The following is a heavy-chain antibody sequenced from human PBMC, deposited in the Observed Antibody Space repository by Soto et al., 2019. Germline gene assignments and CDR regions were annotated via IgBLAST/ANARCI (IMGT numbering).Heavy chain of an antibody. D-gene: IGHD3-10*01. CDR1: GFTFRSYS. CDR3: ARVSGSYSTANDH. Sequence: EVQLVESGGGLVQPGGSLRLSCAASGFTFRSYSMNWVRQAPGKGLEWLSYISSISTTIYYADSVKGRFTISRDNAKNSLYLQMNSLGDEDTAVYYCARVSGSYSTANDHWGQGTLVTVSS. CDR2: ISSISTTI. V-gene: IGHV3-48*02. J-gene: IGHJ5*02.